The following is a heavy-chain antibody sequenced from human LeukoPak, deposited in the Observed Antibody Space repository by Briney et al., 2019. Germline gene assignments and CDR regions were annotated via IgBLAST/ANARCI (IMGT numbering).Heavy chain of an antibody. CDR3: AKEFVHCSGGSCYHYYYMDV. J-gene: IGHJ6*03. CDR2: IRYDGSNK. D-gene: IGHD2-15*01. CDR1: GFTFSSYG. Sequence: GGSLRLSCAASGFTFSSYGMYWVRQAPGKGLEWVAFIRYDGSNKYYADSVKGRFTISRDNSKNTLYLQMNSLRAEDTAVYYCAKEFVHCSGGSCYHYYYMDVWGKGTTVTISS. V-gene: IGHV3-30*02.